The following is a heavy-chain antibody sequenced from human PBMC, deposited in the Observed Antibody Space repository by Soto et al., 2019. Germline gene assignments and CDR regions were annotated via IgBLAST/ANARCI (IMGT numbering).Heavy chain of an antibody. Sequence: QVHLVQSGAEVKKPGASVKVSCKTSGYTFTSYGISWVRQAPGQGLEWLGWISGYDGRTNLAQKVQDRVTMTTDISTSAVYMELRSLRSDDTAVYYCAREGDVPYYYYGMDVWGQGTTVTVSS. D-gene: IGHD2-21*02. V-gene: IGHV1-18*01. CDR1: GYTFTSYG. CDR3: AREGDVPYYYYGMDV. J-gene: IGHJ6*02. CDR2: ISGYDGRT.